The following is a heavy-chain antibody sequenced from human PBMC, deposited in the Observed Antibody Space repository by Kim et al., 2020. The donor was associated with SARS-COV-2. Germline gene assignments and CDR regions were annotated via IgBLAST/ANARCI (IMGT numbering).Heavy chain of an antibody. D-gene: IGHD6-19*01. Sequence: GGSLRLSCAASGFTFNNAWMSWVRQAPGKGLGWVGRIKSKTDGGTTDYAAPVKGRFTISRDDSKNTLYLQMNSLKTEDTAVYYCTTDRFHQWLVSDSYWGQGTLVTVSS. CDR1: GFTFNNAW. CDR3: TTDRFHQWLVSDSY. CDR2: IKSKTDGGTT. J-gene: IGHJ4*02. V-gene: IGHV3-15*01.